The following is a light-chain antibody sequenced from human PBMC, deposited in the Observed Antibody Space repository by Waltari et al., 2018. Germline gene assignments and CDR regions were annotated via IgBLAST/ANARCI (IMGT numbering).Light chain of an antibody. J-gene: IGLJ2*01. CDR1: AGAVTSSYY. CDR2: GTV. V-gene: IGLV7-43*01. Sequence: QTVVTQEPSLTVSPGGTVTLTCASSAGAVTSSYYPNWFQQKPGQAPRSLIYGTVNRPSWTPARFSGSLPGGKAALTLSDVQPEDEAHYYCLLYYGADGQPVVFGGETRLTVL. CDR3: LLYYGADGQPVV.